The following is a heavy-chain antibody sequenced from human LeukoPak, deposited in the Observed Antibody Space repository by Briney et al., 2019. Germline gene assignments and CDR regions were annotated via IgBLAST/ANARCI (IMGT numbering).Heavy chain of an antibody. CDR2: ISDGGLSK. CDR3: ARLGQEPYSFDGSAPNPPRLYYHMDV. J-gene: IGHJ6*03. Sequence: PGGSLKLSCAASGFTVSDYYMTWVRQAPGKGLECLSYISDGGLSKNTADSLKGRLSISRDNGKSSLYLQIHDLRAEDTAVYFCARLGQEPYSFDGSAPNPPRLYYHMDVWGAGAPVTVSS. CDR1: GFTVSDYY. D-gene: IGHD1-14*01. V-gene: IGHV3-11*01.